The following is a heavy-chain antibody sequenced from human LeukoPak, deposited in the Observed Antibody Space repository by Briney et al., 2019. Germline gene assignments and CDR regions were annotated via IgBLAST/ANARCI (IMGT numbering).Heavy chain of an antibody. CDR3: ARDVQRYDFWSGYYIY. D-gene: IGHD3-3*01. V-gene: IGHV4-31*03. CDR1: GGSISSGGYY. Sequence: SETLSLTCTVSGGSISSGGYYWSWIRQHPGKGLEWIGYIYYSGSTYYNPSLKSRVTISVDTSKNQFSLKLSSVTAADTAVYYCARDVQRYDFWSGYYIYWGQGTLVTVSS. CDR2: IYYSGST. J-gene: IGHJ4*02.